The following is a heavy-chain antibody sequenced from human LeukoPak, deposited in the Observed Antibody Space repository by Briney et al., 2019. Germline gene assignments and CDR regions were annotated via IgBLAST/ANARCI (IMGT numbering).Heavy chain of an antibody. D-gene: IGHD6-13*01. CDR2: IYYSGST. Sequence: PSETLSLTCTVSGGSISSYYWSWIRQPPGRGLEWIGYIYYSGSTNYNPSLKSRVTISVDTSKNQFSLKLSSVTAADTAVYYCARLDTAAAGNRWFDPWGQGTLVTVSS. J-gene: IGHJ5*02. CDR3: ARLDTAAAGNRWFDP. CDR1: GGSISSYY. V-gene: IGHV4-59*01.